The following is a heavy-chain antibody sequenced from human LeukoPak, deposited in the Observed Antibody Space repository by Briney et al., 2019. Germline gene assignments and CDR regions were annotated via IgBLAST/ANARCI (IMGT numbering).Heavy chain of an antibody. D-gene: IGHD3-3*01. J-gene: IGHJ6*02. CDR2: ISSSSSYI. Sequence: GGSLRLSCAASGFTFSSYSMNWVRQAPGKGLEWVSSISSSSSYIYYADSVKGRFTISRDDAKNSLYLQMNSLRAEDTAVYYCARVRVLRFLEWSYMDVWGQGTTVTVSS. CDR1: GFTFSSYS. CDR3: ARVRVLRFLEWSYMDV. V-gene: IGHV3-21*01.